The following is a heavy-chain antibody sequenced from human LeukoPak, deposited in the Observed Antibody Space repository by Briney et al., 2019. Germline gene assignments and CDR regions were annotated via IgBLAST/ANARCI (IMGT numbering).Heavy chain of an antibody. D-gene: IGHD3-10*01. CDR3: ARDSSGDSQPEKDAFDI. V-gene: IGHV1-46*01. CDR2: INPSGGST. CDR1: GYTFTSYY. J-gene: IGHJ3*02. Sequence: ASVKVSCKASGYTFTSYYMHWVRQAPGQGLEWMGIINPSGGSTSYAQKFQGRVTMTRDMSTSTVYMELSSLRSEDTAVYYCARDSSGDSQPEKDAFDIWGQGTMVTVSS.